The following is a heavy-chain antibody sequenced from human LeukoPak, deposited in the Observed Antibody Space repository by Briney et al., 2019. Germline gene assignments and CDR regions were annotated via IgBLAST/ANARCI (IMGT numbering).Heavy chain of an antibody. CDR2: IIPIFGTA. CDR1: GGTFSSYA. V-gene: IGHV1-69*06. Sequence: EASVKVSCKASGGTFSSYAISWVRQAPGQGLEWMGGIIPIFGTANYAQKFQGRVTITADKSTSTAYMELSSLRSEDTAVYYCATPLEYSSSSGYDAFDIWGQGTMVTVSS. J-gene: IGHJ3*02. CDR3: ATPLEYSSSSGYDAFDI. D-gene: IGHD6-6*01.